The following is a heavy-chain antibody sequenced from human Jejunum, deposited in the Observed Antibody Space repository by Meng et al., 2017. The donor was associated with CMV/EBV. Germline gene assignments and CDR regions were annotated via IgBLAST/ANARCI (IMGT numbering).Heavy chain of an antibody. CDR1: VFTFSSYN. CDR3: ARDIDH. V-gene: IGHV3-21*01. J-gene: IGHJ5*02. Sequence: VEVADCGGGLVKPGGSCRLSCIGSVFTFSSYNMNWVRQAPGKGLEWVSSISSSSRYINYADSVKGRFTISRDNAKNSLYLQMNSLRVEDTAIYYCARDIDHWGQGTLVTVSS. CDR2: ISSSSRYI.